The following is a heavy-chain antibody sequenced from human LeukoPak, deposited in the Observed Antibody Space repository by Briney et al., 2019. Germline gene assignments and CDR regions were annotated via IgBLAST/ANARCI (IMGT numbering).Heavy chain of an antibody. CDR1: GFTFDNYA. D-gene: IGHD3-10*01. CDR2: ISWNSGYI. J-gene: IGHJ5*02. V-gene: IGHV3-9*01. CDR3: AKAYRSGSYPNWFDP. Sequence: PGRSLRLSCAVSGFTFDNYAMHWVRQAPGKGLEWVSGISWNSGYIGYADSVKGRFTISRDSAKNSLFLQMNSLRAEDTALYYCAKAYRSGSYPNWFDPWGQGTLVTVSS.